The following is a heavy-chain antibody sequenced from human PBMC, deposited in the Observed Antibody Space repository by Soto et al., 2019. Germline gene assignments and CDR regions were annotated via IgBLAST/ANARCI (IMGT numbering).Heavy chain of an antibody. V-gene: IGHV4-4*07. J-gene: IGHJ4*02. CDR1: GGSISSYY. CDR3: ARGPVDYSDWGLDFDS. D-gene: IGHD4-17*01. Sequence: PSETLSLTCTVSGGSISSYYWSWIRQPAGKGLEWIGRIYTSGSTNYNPSLKSRVTMSVDKSKNEFSLRLTSVTAADTAVYYCARGPVDYSDWGLDFDSWGQGTLVTVSS. CDR2: IYTSGST.